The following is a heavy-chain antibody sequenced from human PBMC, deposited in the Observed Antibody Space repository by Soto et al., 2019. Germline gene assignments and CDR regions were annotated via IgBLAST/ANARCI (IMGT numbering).Heavy chain of an antibody. J-gene: IGHJ6*02. CDR2: INGYNGNT. CDR1: GYTFSTYG. V-gene: IGHV1-18*01. CDR3: ARMGDVPYYYYGMDV. Sequence: QVQLVQSGAEVKKPGASVKVSCKASGYTFSTYGISWVRQAPGQGLEWMGWINGYNGNTNYAPKLQGRTTMTTDTSTTTAYRELRSLRSDDTAVYYCARMGDVPYYYYGMDVWGQGTTVTVSS. D-gene: IGHD3-16*01.